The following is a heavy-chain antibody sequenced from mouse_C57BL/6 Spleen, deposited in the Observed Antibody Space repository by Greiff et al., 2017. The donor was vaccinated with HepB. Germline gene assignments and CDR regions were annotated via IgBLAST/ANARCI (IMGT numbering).Heavy chain of an antibody. J-gene: IGHJ2*01. V-gene: IGHV1-53*01. CDR2: INPSNGGT. CDR1: GYTFTSYW. CDR3: ATPPYYGSSYGDYFDY. D-gene: IGHD1-1*01. Sequence: QVQLQQPGTELVKPGASVKLSCKASGYTFTSYWMHWVKQRPGQGLEWIGNINPSNGGTNYNEKFKSKATLTVDKSSSTAYMQLSSLTSEDSAVYYCATPPYYGSSYGDYFDYWGQGTTLTVSS.